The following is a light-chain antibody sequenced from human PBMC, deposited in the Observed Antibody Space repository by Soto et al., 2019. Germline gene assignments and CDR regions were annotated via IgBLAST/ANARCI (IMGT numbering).Light chain of an antibody. CDR2: GAS. CDR1: QSVSSN. J-gene: IGKJ4*01. V-gene: IGKV3-20*01. Sequence: IVLTQSPGTLSLSPWERATLSCRASQSVSSNLAWYQQKPGQAPRLLIYGASSRATGIPDRFSGSGSGTDFTLTISRLEPEDFAVYYCQQYSTSPPTFGGGTKVDIK. CDR3: QQYSTSPPT.